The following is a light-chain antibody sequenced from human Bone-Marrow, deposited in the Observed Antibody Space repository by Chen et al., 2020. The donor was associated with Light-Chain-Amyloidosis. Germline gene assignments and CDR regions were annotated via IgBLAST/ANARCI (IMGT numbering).Light chain of an antibody. CDR2: EVT. CDR3: SSYTITNTLV. CDR1: SSDVGGDNH. J-gene: IGLJ1*01. Sequence: QSARTQPDSVSGSPGQSITISCTGTSSDVGGDNHVSWYQQHPDKAPKLMIYEVTNRPSWVPDRFSGSKSDNTASLTISGLQTEDEADYFCSSYTITNTLVFGSGTRVTVL. V-gene: IGLV2-14*01.